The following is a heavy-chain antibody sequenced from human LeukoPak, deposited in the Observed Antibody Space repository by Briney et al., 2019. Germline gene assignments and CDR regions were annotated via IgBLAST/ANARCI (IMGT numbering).Heavy chain of an antibody. CDR2: LYFGAST. J-gene: IGHJ4*02. CDR3: ARAGGSWSFDY. V-gene: IGHV4-59*01. CDR1: GASISTYY. Sequence: SETLSLTCRVSGASISTYYWSCIRQPPRKGREWIGYLYFGASTNYNPSLKSRVTISPDKSKNQFSLKLNSVPAADTAVYYCARAGGSWSFDYLGQGTLVTVSS. D-gene: IGHD5-12*01.